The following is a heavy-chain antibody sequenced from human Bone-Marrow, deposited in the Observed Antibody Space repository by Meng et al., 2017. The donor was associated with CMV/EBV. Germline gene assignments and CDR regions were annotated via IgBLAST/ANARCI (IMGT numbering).Heavy chain of an antibody. CDR3: ARHGRGQQLVGGNWFDP. D-gene: IGHD6-13*01. V-gene: IGHV4-34*01. CDR2: INHSGST. CDR1: GGSFSGYY. J-gene: IGHJ5*02. Sequence: GSLRLSCAVYGGSFSGYYWSWIRQPPGKGLEWIGEINHSGSTNYNPSLKSRVTISVDTSKNQFSLKLSSVTAADTAVYYCARHGRGQQLVGGNWFDPWGQGTRVTVSS.